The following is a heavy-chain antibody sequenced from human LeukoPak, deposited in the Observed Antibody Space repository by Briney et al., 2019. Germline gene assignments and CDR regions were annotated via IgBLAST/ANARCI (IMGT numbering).Heavy chain of an antibody. CDR1: GFTFSSYA. J-gene: IGHJ4*02. Sequence: PGVSLRLSCAASGFTFSSYAMSWVRQAPGKGLEWVSAISGSGGSTYYADSVKGRFTISRDNSKNTLYLQMNSLRAEDTAVYYCANCRGSGGSCYPHYWGQGTLVTVSS. CDR2: ISGSGGST. V-gene: IGHV3-23*01. D-gene: IGHD2-15*01. CDR3: ANCRGSGGSCYPHY.